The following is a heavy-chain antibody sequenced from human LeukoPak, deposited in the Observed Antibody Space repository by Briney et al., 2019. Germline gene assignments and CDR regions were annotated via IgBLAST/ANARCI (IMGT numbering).Heavy chain of an antibody. CDR3: ARGGGGKREYYFDY. CDR2: IYYSGST. D-gene: IGHD4-23*01. J-gene: IGHJ4*02. V-gene: IGHV4-59*01. CDR1: GGSISSYY. Sequence: SETLSLTCTVSGGSISSYYWSWIRQPPGEGLEWVGYIYYSGSTNYNPSLKSRVTISVDTSKNQFSLKLSSVTAADTAVYYCARGGGGKREYYFDYWGQGTLVTVSS.